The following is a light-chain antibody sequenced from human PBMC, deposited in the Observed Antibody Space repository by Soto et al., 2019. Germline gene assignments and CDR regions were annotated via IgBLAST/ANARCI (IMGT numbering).Light chain of an antibody. V-gene: IGKV3-20*01. CDR3: QQYGSSGT. J-gene: IGKJ1*01. Sequence: EIVLKQSPGTLSLSPGERATLSCRASQSVSNNYLDWYQQKPGQAPRLLIYGASNRATVIPDRFSGSGSGTDFTLIISRLEPEDFAVYYCQQYGSSGTFGQGTKVEIK. CDR2: GAS. CDR1: QSVSNNY.